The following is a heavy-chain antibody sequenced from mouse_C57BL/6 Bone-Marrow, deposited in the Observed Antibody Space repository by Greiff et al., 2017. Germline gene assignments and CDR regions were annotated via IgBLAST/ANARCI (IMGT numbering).Heavy chain of an antibody. J-gene: IGHJ1*03. CDR2: ILPSIGRT. CDR1: DSAVFPIAY. V-gene: IGHV15-2*01. Sequence: VQLQQSGSELRSPGSSVKLSCKDFDSAVFPIAYMSWVRQKPGHGFEWIGGILPSIGRTIYGEKFEDKATLDADTLSNTAYLELNSLTSEDSAIYYCARRESYYYGSSYDFDVWGTGTTVTVSS. CDR3: ARRESYYYGSSYDFDV. D-gene: IGHD1-1*01.